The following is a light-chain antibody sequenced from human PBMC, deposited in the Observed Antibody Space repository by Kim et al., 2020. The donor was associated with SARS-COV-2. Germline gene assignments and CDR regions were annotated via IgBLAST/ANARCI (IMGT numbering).Light chain of an antibody. V-gene: IGLV1-44*01. CDR1: SSNIGRNS. J-gene: IGLJ2*01. CDR2: SND. CDR3: AAWDDSLNVV. Sequence: PGQSISISCSGSSSNIGRNSVNWYQQFPGTAPKILIYSNDQRSSGVPDRFSGAKSGTAASLAISDLRSEDEAEYFCAAWDDSLNVVFGGGTKVTVL.